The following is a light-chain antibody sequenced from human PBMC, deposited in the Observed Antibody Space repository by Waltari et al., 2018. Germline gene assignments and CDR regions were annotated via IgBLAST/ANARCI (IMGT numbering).Light chain of an antibody. CDR2: DAS. CDR1: QSVSNY. V-gene: IGKV3-11*01. CDR3: QQRSSWPLT. Sequence: EIVLTQSPATLSLSPGEGATLSCRTSQSVSNYLAWYQQRPGQPPRLLIYDASLRATGIPAKFSGSGSGSDFTLTISSLVPEDFAVYYCQQRSSWPLTFGPGTTVEFK. J-gene: IGKJ3*01.